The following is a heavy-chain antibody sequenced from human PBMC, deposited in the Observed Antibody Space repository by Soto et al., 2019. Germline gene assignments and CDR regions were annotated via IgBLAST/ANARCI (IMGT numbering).Heavy chain of an antibody. CDR3: ARDTAAVAVLDY. CDR2: IYYSGST. D-gene: IGHD6-19*01. V-gene: IGHV4-61*01. CDR1: GGSVSSGSYH. Sequence: SETLSLTCTVSGGSVSSGSYHWSWIRQPPGKGLEWIGYIYYSGSTNSNPSLKSRVTISIDTSKNQFFLKLSSVTAADTAVYYCARDTAAVAVLDYWGQGISVTGSS. J-gene: IGHJ4*02.